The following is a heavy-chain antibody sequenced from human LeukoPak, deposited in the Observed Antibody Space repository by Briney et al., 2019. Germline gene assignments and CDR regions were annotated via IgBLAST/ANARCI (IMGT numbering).Heavy chain of an antibody. V-gene: IGHV3-33*01. J-gene: IGHJ4*02. CDR1: GFTFSNYG. CDR2: IWYDGSNK. D-gene: IGHD2/OR15-2a*01. Sequence: GGSLRLSCAASGFTFSNYGMHWVRQAPGKGLEWVALIWYDGSNKYFTDSVKGRFTISRDNSKNTLYLHMNSLRAEDTALYYCAREGPRGNSQFDYWGQGTLVTVSS. CDR3: AREGPRGNSQFDY.